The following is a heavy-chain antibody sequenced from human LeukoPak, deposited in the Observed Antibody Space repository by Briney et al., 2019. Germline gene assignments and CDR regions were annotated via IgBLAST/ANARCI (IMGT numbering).Heavy chain of an antibody. CDR2: MYHSGST. J-gene: IGHJ4*02. V-gene: IGHV4-38-2*02. D-gene: IGHD1-26*01. CDR1: GYPISSGYY. Sequence: PSETLSLTCAVCGYPISSGYYWGWIRQPPGKGLEWIGSMYHSGSTYYNPSLKSRVTISVDTSKNEFSLKLSSVTAADTAVYYCGRESGRYHFDYWGQGTLVTVSS. CDR3: GRESGRYHFDY.